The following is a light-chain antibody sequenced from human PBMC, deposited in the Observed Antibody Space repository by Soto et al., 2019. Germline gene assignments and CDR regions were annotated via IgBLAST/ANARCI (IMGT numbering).Light chain of an antibody. CDR3: QQYGNSPYT. V-gene: IGKV3-20*01. CDR2: GAS. CDR1: QSVTSSY. Sequence: EIVLTQSPGTLSLSPGERATLSCRASQSVTSSYLAWYQQKPGQAPRLLIYGASTRATGLPDRFSDSVSGTDFTLTISRLEAVDFAVYYCQQYGNSPYTFGKGTKLEIK. J-gene: IGKJ2*01.